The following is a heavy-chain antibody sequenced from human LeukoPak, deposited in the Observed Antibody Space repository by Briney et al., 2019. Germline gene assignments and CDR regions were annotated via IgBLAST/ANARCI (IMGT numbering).Heavy chain of an antibody. CDR1: GFTFSSYA. D-gene: IGHD2-15*01. Sequence: GGSLRLSCAASGFTFSSYAMSWVRQAPGKGREWVSAISGSGGTTFYADSVKGRFTISRDNSKTTLYLQMNSLRADDTAVYYCAKEALLAATYYFDYWGQGTLVTVSS. CDR2: ISGSGGTT. V-gene: IGHV3-23*01. J-gene: IGHJ4*02. CDR3: AKEALLAATYYFDY.